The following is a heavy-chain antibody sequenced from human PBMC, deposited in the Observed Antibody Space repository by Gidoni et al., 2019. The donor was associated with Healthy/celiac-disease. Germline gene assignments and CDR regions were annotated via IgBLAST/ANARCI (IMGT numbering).Heavy chain of an antibody. CDR3: AREAGGLRYFDY. Sequence: QVQLQESGPGLVKPSQTLSLTCTVPGGSISSGGYYGSWLRQHPGKGLEWIGYIYYSGSTYYNPSLKSRVTISVDTSKNQFSLKLSSVTAADTAVYYCAREAGGLRYFDYWGQGTLVTVSS. J-gene: IGHJ4*02. D-gene: IGHD4-17*01. V-gene: IGHV4-31*03. CDR2: IYYSGST. CDR1: GGSISSGGYY.